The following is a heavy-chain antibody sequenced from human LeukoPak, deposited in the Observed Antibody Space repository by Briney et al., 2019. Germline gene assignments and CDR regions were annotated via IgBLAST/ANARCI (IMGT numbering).Heavy chain of an antibody. CDR1: GGSISSGGYY. V-gene: IGHV4-30-2*01. CDR2: IYHSGST. CDR3: ARGYCSSTSCFSFDY. Sequence: SQTLSLTCTVSGGSISSGGYYWSWIRQPPGKGLEWIGYIYHSGSTYYNPSLKSRVTISVDRSKNQFSLELSSVTAADTAVYYCARGYCSSTSCFSFDYWGQGTLVTVSS. D-gene: IGHD2-2*01. J-gene: IGHJ4*02.